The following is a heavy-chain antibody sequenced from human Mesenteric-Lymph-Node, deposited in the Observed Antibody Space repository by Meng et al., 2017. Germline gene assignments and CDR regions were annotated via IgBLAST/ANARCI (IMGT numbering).Heavy chain of an antibody. Sequence: EVQCLDSGGDWVQPGGSLRFPCAASGSAFSSYAMSWVRQAPGKGLEWVSVIEAWGDTYYADSVKGRFTISRDNSMNTPYLQMNSLRTEDTAVYYCAKDYIVGATDLFDYWGQGTLVTVSS. J-gene: IGHJ4*02. D-gene: IGHD1-26*01. CDR2: IEAWGDT. CDR3: AKDYIVGATDLFDY. CDR1: GSAFSSYA. V-gene: IGHV3-23*01.